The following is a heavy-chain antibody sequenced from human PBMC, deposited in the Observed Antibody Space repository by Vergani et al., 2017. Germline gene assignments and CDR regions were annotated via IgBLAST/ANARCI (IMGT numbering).Heavy chain of an antibody. D-gene: IGHD3-10*01. CDR1: GFTFSSYG. V-gene: IGHV3-33*01. CDR3: ARGLYYYSSGSYRGYFDY. J-gene: IGHJ4*02. Sequence: QVQLVESGGGVVQPGRSLRLSCAASGFTFSSYGMHWVRQAPGKGLGWVAVIWYDGSNKYYADSVKGRFTISRDNSKNTLYLQMNSLRAEETAVYYCARGLYYYSSGSYRGYFDYWGQGTLVTVSS. CDR2: IWYDGSNK.